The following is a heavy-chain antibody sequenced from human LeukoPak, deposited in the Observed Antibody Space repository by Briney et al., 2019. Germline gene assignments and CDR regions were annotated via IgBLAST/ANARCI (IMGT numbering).Heavy chain of an antibody. Sequence: SETLSLTCTVSGGSISSYYWSWIRQPAGKGLEWIGRIYTSGSTNYNPSLKSRVTMSVDTSKNQFSLKLSSVTAADTAVYYCATGGRVEMATRAFDIWGQGRMVTVSS. V-gene: IGHV4-4*07. CDR1: GGSISSYY. J-gene: IGHJ3*02. CDR2: IYTSGST. D-gene: IGHD5-24*01. CDR3: ATGGRVEMATRAFDI.